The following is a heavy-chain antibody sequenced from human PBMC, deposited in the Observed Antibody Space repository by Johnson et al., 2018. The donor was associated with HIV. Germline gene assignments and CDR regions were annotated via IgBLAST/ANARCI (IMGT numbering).Heavy chain of an antibody. Sequence: QVQLVESGGGLVQPGGSLRLSCAASGFTFSSYGMHWVRQAPGKGLEWVAVISYDGSNKYYADSVKGRFTISRDNSKNTLYLQMNTLRAEDTAVYYCVRDRGYYDRVDVFDIWGQGTMVTVSS. CDR1: GFTFSSYG. CDR3: VRDRGYYDRVDVFDI. J-gene: IGHJ3*02. D-gene: IGHD3-10*02. V-gene: IGHV3-30*03. CDR2: ISYDGSNK.